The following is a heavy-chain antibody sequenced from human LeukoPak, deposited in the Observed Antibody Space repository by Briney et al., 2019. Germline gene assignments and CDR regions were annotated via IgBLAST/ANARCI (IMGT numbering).Heavy chain of an antibody. CDR1: GYTFTGYY. V-gene: IGHV1-2*02. CDR3: ARSADVLRYFDWFSY. D-gene: IGHD3-9*01. J-gene: IGHJ4*02. CDR2: SNPNSGGT. Sequence: GASVKVSCKASGYTFTGYYMHWVRQAPGQGLEWMGWSNPNSGGTNYAQKFQGRVTMTRDTSISTAYMELSRLGSDDTAVYYCARSADVLRYFDWFSYWGQGTLVTVSS.